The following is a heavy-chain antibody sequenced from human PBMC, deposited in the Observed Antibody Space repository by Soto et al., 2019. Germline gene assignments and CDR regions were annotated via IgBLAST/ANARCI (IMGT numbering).Heavy chain of an antibody. Sequence: QVLLVQSGTEVKKPGASVKISCSTSGYTFASFGISWVRQVPGQGLEWMGWISASNGNTDYSQKLQGRVTMATDTSTRIAYMELKSLRSDDTAVYYCVRDPQRNDYWGQGTLVIVSS. D-gene: IGHD6-25*01. CDR1: GYTFASFG. CDR3: VRDPQRNDY. J-gene: IGHJ4*02. CDR2: ISASNGNT. V-gene: IGHV1-18*04.